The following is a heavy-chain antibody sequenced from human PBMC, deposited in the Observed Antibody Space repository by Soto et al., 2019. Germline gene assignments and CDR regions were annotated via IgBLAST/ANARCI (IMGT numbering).Heavy chain of an antibody. CDR1: GFIFSDFT. CDR3: AREKRHKSLGGRFGMDV. J-gene: IGHJ6*02. Sequence: GGSLRLSCAVSGFIFSDFTMNWVRQAPGKGLEWVASIGSSGGNSFYADSVKGRFIISRDNAKTSLDLQINSLRAEDTAVYYCAREKRHKSLGGRFGMDVWGQGTTVTVSS. D-gene: IGHD1-26*01. V-gene: IGHV3-21*01. CDR2: IGSSGGNS.